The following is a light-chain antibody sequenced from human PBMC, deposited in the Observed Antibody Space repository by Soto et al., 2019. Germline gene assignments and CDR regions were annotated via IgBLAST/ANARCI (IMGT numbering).Light chain of an antibody. Sequence: DIQMTQSPSSLSASVGDRVTITCRASQTVISYLNWYQQRPGKAPKLLIYAASSLQSGVPSRFSGSGSGTDFTLTITSLQPEDFATYYCQQSYSARWTFGQGTKVEIK. CDR3: QQSYSARWT. CDR2: AAS. CDR1: QTVISY. V-gene: IGKV1-39*01. J-gene: IGKJ1*01.